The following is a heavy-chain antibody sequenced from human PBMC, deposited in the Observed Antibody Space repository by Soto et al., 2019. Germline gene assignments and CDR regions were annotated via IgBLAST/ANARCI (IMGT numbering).Heavy chain of an antibody. D-gene: IGHD6-13*01. J-gene: IGHJ3*02. V-gene: IGHV3-30*19. CDR2: IPNTENKK. Sequence: QVQLEESGGGVVQPGTSLRLSCVASGFTFSSYGMHWVRQAPGKGLEWVAVIPNTENKKYYAESVKGRFTISRDNSQNTLFVQMDSMRSEDTAVYYCARTAGGRVRGALDIWGQGTMVTVS. CDR3: ARTAGGRVRGALDI. CDR1: GFTFSSYG.